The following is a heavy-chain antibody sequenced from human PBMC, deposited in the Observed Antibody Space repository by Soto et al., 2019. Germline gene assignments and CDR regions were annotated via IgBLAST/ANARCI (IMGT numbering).Heavy chain of an antibody. CDR1: GYSVTSYW. CDR2: IYPGDSDT. Sequence: GETLKISCKGSGYSVTSYWIGWVRQMHGKGLEWMGIIYPGDSDTRYSPSFQGQITISADKSISTAYLQWSSLKAADTAMYYCARHGSYYDFWSGYYKPHYYYYYGMDVWGQGTTVTVSS. V-gene: IGHV5-51*01. J-gene: IGHJ6*02. D-gene: IGHD3-3*01. CDR3: ARHGSYYDFWSGYYKPHYYYYYGMDV.